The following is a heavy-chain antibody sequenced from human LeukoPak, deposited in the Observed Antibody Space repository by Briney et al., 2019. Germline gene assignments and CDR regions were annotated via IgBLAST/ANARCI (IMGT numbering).Heavy chain of an antibody. V-gene: IGHV3-66*04. D-gene: IGHD1-1*01. CDR3: ARPQLEYGRGVGHDAFDI. J-gene: IGHJ3*02. Sequence: GGSLRLSCAVSGFTVSSNYMSWVRQAPGKGLEWVSIIYSGGSTYYADSVKGRFTISRDNSKNILYLQMNSLRAEDTAVYYCARPQLEYGRGVGHDAFDIWGQGTMVTVSS. CDR2: IYSGGST. CDR1: GFTVSSNY.